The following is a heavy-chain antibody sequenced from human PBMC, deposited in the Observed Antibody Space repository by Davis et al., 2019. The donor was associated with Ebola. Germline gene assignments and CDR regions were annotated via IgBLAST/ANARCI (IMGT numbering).Heavy chain of an antibody. D-gene: IGHD5-12*01. J-gene: IGHJ5*02. CDR2: IHPSGST. V-gene: IGHV4-34*01. Sequence: PSETLSLTCAVYGGSFSGYYWSWIRQPPGKGLEWIGEIHPSGSTNYNPSLWSRVTMSVDTSKNQFSLKLSSVTAADTAVYYCARDSGYLNWFDPWGQGTLVTVSS. CDR3: ARDSGYLNWFDP. CDR1: GGSFSGYY.